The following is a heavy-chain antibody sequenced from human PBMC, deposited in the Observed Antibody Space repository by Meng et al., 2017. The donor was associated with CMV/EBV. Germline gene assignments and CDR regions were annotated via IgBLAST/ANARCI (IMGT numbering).Heavy chain of an antibody. D-gene: IGHD1-14*01. V-gene: IGHV3-21*01. CDR1: GFTFSSYS. CDR3: ARGFSITALSDY. CDR2: ISSSSSYI. Sequence: GVLKISCAASGFTFSSYSMNWVRQAPGKGLEWVSSISSSSSYIYYADSVKGRFTISRDNAKNSLYLQMNSLRAEDTAVYYCARGFSITALSDYWGQGTLVTVSS. J-gene: IGHJ4*02.